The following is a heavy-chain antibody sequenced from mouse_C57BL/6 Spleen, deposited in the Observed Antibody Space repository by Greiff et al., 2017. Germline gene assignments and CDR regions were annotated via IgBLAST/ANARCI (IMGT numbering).Heavy chain of an antibody. CDR3: ARRGYGGDGFDD. Sequence: EVQLQQSGGGLLKPGGSLKLSCAASGFPFSDYGMHWVRQAPEKGLEWVAYISSGSSTIYYADTVKGRFTISRDNAKNTVYLQMTSRRSEDSAMYYCARRGYGGDGFDDGGQGTTLTVYS. CDR2: ISSGSSTI. J-gene: IGHJ2*01. V-gene: IGHV5-17*01. CDR1: GFPFSDYG. D-gene: IGHD1-1*01.